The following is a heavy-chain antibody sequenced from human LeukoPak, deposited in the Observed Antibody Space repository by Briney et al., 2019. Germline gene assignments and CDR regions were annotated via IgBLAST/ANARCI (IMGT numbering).Heavy chain of an antibody. D-gene: IGHD6-19*01. CDR1: GGSISSSSYY. CDR2: IYYSGST. Sequence: SETLSLTCTVSGGSISSSSYYWGWIRQPPGKGLEWIGSIYYSGSTYYNPSLKSRVTISVDTSKNQFSLKLSSVTAADTAVYYCARQVFGSGWTLYYYYYYYMDVWGKGTTVTVSS. J-gene: IGHJ6*03. V-gene: IGHV4-39*01. CDR3: ARQVFGSGWTLYYYYYYYMDV.